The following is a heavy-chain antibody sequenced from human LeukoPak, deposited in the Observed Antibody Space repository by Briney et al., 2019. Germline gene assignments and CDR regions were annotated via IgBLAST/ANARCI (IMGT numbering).Heavy chain of an antibody. CDR3: ARDSAGNDY. CDR2: INSDGGNT. D-gene: IGHD6-13*01. CDR1: GFTFSSYW. V-gene: IGHV3-74*03. J-gene: IGHJ4*02. Sequence: GGSLRLSCAASGFTFSSYWMHWVRQAPGKGLVWVSRINSDGGNTMYTDSVKGRFTISRDNAKNTLYLQMNSLRAEDTAMYYCARDSAGNDYWGQGTLVTVSS.